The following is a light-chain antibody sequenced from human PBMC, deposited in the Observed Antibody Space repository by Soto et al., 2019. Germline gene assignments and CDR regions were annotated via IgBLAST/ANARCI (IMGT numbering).Light chain of an antibody. Sequence: QSALTQPPSASGTPGQRVTISCSGSNSNIGSNTVNWYQQLPGTAPKLLIYYDNLRPSGVPDRISGSKSGTSASLAISGLQSDDEADYYCAAWDDSLNGRVFXTGTKGTVL. CDR3: AAWDDSLNGRV. J-gene: IGLJ1*01. CDR2: YDN. CDR1: NSNIGSNT. V-gene: IGLV1-44*01.